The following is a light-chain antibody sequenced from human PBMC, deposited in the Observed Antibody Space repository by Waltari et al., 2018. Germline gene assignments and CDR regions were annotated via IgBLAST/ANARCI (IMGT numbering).Light chain of an antibody. CDR2: GAS. J-gene: IGKJ1*01. V-gene: IGKV1-33*01. Sequence: DIQMTQYPSSLSASVRDRVTITCKASQDISKYLSWYQQKPGKAPKLLIYGASNLETGFPSRFSGSGSRTDFTFTISSLQPEDVATYYCQQYDNLPVTFGQGTKVEIK. CDR3: QQYDNLPVT. CDR1: QDISKY.